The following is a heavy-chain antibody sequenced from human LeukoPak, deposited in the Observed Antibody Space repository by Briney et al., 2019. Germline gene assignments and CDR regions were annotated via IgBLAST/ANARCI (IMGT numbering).Heavy chain of an antibody. CDR1: GGSLSGYY. Sequence: PSETLSLTCAVYGGSLSGYYWSWIRQPPGKGLEWIGEINHSGSTNYNPSLKSRVTISVDTSKNQFSLKLSSVTAADTAVYYCARLEYDILTGYPYYFDYWGQGTLVTVSS. V-gene: IGHV4-34*01. CDR3: ARLEYDILTGYPYYFDY. J-gene: IGHJ4*02. CDR2: INHSGST. D-gene: IGHD3-9*01.